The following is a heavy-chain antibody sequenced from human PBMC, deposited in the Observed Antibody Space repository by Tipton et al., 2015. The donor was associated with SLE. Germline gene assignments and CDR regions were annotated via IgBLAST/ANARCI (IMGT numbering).Heavy chain of an antibody. V-gene: IGHV4-31*03. CDR2: ISYSGST. D-gene: IGHD2-8*02. CDR1: GGSISSNYYY. CDR3: ARDVGGYNTGWFPYYFDY. Sequence: TLSLTCSVSGGSISSNYYYWAWIRQSPGKGLEWIGYISYSGSTNYNSSLKSRLTISVDTSKNQFSLKLSSVTAADTAVYYCARDVGGYNTGWFPYYFDYWGQGTLVTVSS. J-gene: IGHJ4*02.